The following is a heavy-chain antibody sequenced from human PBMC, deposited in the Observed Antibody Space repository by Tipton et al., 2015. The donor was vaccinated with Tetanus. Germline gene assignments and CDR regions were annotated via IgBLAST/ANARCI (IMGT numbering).Heavy chain of an antibody. CDR1: DGSFNAYY. D-gene: IGHD6-13*01. J-gene: IGHJ4*02. Sequence: TLSLTCGVSDGSFNAYYWSWIRQTPGKGLEWIGEVNQSGSTKYNPSFNSRAAISVDTSKSQFSLRVRSVTAADTAVYFCAGVTAQRTELYFDHWGQGTLVTVSS. CDR3: AGVTAQRTELYFDH. V-gene: IGHV4-34*01. CDR2: VNQSGST.